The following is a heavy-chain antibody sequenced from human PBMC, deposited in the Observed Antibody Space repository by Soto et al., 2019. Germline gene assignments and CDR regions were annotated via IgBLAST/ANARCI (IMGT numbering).Heavy chain of an antibody. J-gene: IGHJ3*02. V-gene: IGHV1-69*13. D-gene: IGHD2-2*01. CDR2: IIPIFGTA. CDR3: ARGFYCSSTSCYAFDI. Sequence: EASVKVSCKASGGTFSSYAISWVRQAPGQGLEWMGGIIPIFGTANYAQKFQGRVTITADESTSTAYMELSSLRSEDTAVYYCARGFYCSSTSCYAFDIWGQGTMVTVSS. CDR1: GGTFSSYA.